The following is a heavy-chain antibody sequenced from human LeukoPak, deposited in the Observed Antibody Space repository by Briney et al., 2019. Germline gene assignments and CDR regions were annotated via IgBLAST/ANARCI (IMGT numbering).Heavy chain of an antibody. CDR3: ARVGPPSVVTMTFDF. D-gene: IGHD2-2*01. Sequence: GGSLRLSCAASGFTFSSYAMGWVRQAPGKGLEWVSAISGRDSSTYYADSVKGRFTISRDDSKNALYLQMNSLRAEDTALYYCARVGPPSVVTMTFDFWGQGTLVTVSS. CDR1: GFTFSSYA. V-gene: IGHV3-23*01. CDR2: ISGRDSST. J-gene: IGHJ4*02.